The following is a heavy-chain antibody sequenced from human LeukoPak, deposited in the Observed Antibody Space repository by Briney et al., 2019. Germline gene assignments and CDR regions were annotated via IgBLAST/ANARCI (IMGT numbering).Heavy chain of an antibody. CDR1: GFTFSSYP. Sequence: GGSLRLSCAASGFTFSSYPMHWVRQAPGKGLEYVSAISSDGGSTYYANSVKGRFTISRDNSKNTLYLQMGNLRAEDMAVYYCARDYSSSWSNWSDPWGQGTLVTVSS. CDR2: ISSDGGST. D-gene: IGHD6-13*01. V-gene: IGHV3-64*01. J-gene: IGHJ5*02. CDR3: ARDYSSSWSNWSDP.